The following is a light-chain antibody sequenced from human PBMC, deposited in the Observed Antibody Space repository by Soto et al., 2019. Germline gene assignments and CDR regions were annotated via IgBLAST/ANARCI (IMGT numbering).Light chain of an antibody. CDR1: NIGIKS. Sequence: SYELTQPPSLSVAPGQTATVTCGGSNIGIKSVHWYQQKPGQAPVLVVYDDSDRPSGIPERFSGSNSGNTATLTISRVEAGDEADYYCQVWDSNTDHLVFATGTKLTVL. V-gene: IGLV3-21*02. CDR2: DDS. CDR3: QVWDSNTDHLV. J-gene: IGLJ1*01.